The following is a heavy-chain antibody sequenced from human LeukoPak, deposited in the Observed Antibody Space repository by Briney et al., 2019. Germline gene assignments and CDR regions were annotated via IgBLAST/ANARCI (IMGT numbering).Heavy chain of an antibody. D-gene: IGHD2-8*02. CDR1: GFTFDDYA. CDR2: VSWNSGSI. J-gene: IGHJ3*02. V-gene: IGHV3-9*01. Sequence: PGRSLRLSCAASGFTFDDYAMHLVRQAPGKGLEWVSGVSWNSGSIGYADSVKGRFTISRDNAKNSLYLQMNSLRAEDTALYYCAKDIRTGGAFDIWGQGTMVTVSS. CDR3: AKDIRTGGAFDI.